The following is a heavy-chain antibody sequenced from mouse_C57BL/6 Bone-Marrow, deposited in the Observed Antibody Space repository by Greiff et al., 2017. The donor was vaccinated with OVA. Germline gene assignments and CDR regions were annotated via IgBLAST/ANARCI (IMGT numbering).Heavy chain of an antibody. CDR2: IYPGDGET. J-gene: IGHJ3*01. Sequence: LVESGAELVKPGGSVKISCKASGYTFSTYWMNWVKQRPGKGREWIGQIYPGDGETNYNGKFKCKATLTADKSTSTAYMQLSSLTSADSAVYFCARGAYWGQGTLVTVS. V-gene: IGHV1-80*01. CDR3: ARGAY. CDR1: GYTFSTYW.